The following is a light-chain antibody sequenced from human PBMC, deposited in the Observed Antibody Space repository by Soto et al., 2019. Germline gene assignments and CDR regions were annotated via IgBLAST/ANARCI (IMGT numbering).Light chain of an antibody. J-gene: IGKJ1*01. CDR1: ESLIHSDGSTY. CDR2: EVS. Sequence: DVVMTQSPLSLPVTLGQPASISCRSSESLIHSDGSTYLSWFQQRPGQSPRRLIYEVSDRDSGVPDRFSGRGSGTDVTLKISRVEAEDVGVYYCMQGTHWPWTFGQGTEVEIK. V-gene: IGKV2-30*02. CDR3: MQGTHWPWT.